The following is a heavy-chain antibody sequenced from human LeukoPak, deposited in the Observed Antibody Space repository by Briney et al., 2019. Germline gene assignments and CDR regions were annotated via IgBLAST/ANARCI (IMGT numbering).Heavy chain of an antibody. V-gene: IGHV3-23*01. J-gene: IGHJ5*02. D-gene: IGHD3-3*01. CDR3: AKIAYDFWSGYGWFDP. CDR2: ILGSGRDT. CDR1: GFPFSTSA. Sequence: TGGSLRLSCAASGFPFSTSAMTWVRQAPGKGLQWVSSILGSGRDTYYTDSVKGRFTISRDNSKNTVFLQMGSLRAEDTAIYYCAKIAYDFWSGYGWFDPWGQGTLVTVSS.